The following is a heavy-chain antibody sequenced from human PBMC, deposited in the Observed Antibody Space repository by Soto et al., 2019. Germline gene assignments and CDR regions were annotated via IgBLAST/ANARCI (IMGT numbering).Heavy chain of an antibody. CDR3: AGSCSGGSCYLGDV. Sequence: GGSLRLSWAASGFTFSSYSMNWVRQAPGKGLEWVSYISSSSSTIYYADSVKGRFTISRDNAKNSLYLQMNSLRDEDTAVYYCAGSCSGGSCYLGDVWGQGTTVTVSS. J-gene: IGHJ6*02. CDR2: ISSSSSTI. V-gene: IGHV3-48*02. D-gene: IGHD2-15*01. CDR1: GFTFSSYS.